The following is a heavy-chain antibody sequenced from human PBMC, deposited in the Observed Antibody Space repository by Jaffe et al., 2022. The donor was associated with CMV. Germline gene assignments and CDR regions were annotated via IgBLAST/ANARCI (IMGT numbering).Heavy chain of an antibody. D-gene: IGHD3-22*01. Sequence: EVQLVESGGGLVQPGRSLRLSCAASGFTFDDYAMHWVRQAPGKGLEWVSGISWNSGSIGYADSVKGRFTISRDNAKNSLYLQMNSLRAEDTALYYCAKDNGVGHYYDSSGHFDYWGQGTLVTVSS. J-gene: IGHJ4*02. V-gene: IGHV3-9*01. CDR3: AKDNGVGHYYDSSGHFDY. CDR1: GFTFDDYA. CDR2: ISWNSGSI.